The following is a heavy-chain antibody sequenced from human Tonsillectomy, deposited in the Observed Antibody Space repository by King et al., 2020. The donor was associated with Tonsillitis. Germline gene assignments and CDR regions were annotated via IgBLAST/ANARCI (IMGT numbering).Heavy chain of an antibody. J-gene: IGHJ4*02. Sequence: QLVQSGGGLVQPGGSLRLSCAASGFTFSDHYMDWVRQAPGKGLEWVGRTRNKANSYTTEYAASVKGRFTISRDDSKNSLYLQMNSLKTEDTAVYYCARGKITMVRGVIALYYFDYWGQGTLVTVSS. CDR1: GFTFSDHY. CDR3: ARGKITMVRGVIALYYFDY. V-gene: IGHV3-72*01. CDR2: TRNKANSYTT. D-gene: IGHD3-10*01.